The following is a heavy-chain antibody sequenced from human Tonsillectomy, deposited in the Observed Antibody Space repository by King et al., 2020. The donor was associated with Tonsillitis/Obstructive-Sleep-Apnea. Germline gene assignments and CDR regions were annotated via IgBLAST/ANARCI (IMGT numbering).Heavy chain of an antibody. CDR3: ARAHEDCSSTSCNNWFDP. D-gene: IGHD2-2*01. V-gene: IGHV4-31*01. CDR2: IYYSGST. J-gene: IGHJ5*02. Sequence: PLQESGPGLVKPSQTLSLTCTVSGGSISSGGYYWSWIRQHPGKGLEWIGYIYYSGSTYYNPSLKSLVTISVDTSKNQFSLKLSSVTAADTAVYYCARAHEDCSSTSCNNWFDPWGQGTLVTVSS. CDR1: GGSISSGGYY.